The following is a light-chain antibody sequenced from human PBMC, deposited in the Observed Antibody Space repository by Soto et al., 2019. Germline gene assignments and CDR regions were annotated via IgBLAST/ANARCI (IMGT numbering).Light chain of an antibody. J-gene: IGLJ2*01. CDR3: SSYTSTTLV. CDR1: SSDVGGSNH. CDR2: GVS. V-gene: IGLV2-14*01. Sequence: QSALTQPASVSGSPGQSITISCTGTSSDVGGSNHVSWYQQHPGKAPKLMIYGVSNRPSGISNRVSGSKSGNTASLTISGLQAEDEADYYCSSYTSTTLVFSGGTQLTVL.